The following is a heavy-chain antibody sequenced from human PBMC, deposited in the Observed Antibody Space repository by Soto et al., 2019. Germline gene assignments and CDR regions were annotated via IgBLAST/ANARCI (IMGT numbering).Heavy chain of an antibody. V-gene: IGHV4-39*01. D-gene: IGHD3-10*01. Sequence: SEILSLTCFVSGYSITAGGYYWSCIRHHPGKGLEWIGSFYSSGSIIYNPSLRSRVSISGDTSSNQFSLKLSSVTAADTAVYYCARVSPSMVRGVIIDYWGQGTLVTVSS. J-gene: IGHJ4*02. CDR1: GYSITAGGYY. CDR2: FYSSGSI. CDR3: ARVSPSMVRGVIIDY.